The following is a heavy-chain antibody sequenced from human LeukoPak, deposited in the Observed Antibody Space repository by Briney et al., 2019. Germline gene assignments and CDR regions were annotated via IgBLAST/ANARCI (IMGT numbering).Heavy chain of an antibody. J-gene: IGHJ6*02. D-gene: IGHD2-15*01. Sequence: GGSLRLSCAASGFTFSSYGMHWVRQAPGKGLEWVAVIWCDGSNKYYADSVKGRFTISRDNSKNTLYLQMNSLRAEDTAVYYCAREYCSGGSCYRPRYYGMDVWGQGTTVTVSS. CDR1: GFTFSSYG. CDR3: AREYCSGGSCYRPRYYGMDV. CDR2: IWCDGSNK. V-gene: IGHV3-33*01.